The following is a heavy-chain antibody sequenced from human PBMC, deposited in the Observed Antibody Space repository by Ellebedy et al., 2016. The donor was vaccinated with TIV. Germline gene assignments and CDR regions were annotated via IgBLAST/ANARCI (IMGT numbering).Heavy chain of an antibody. D-gene: IGHD3-10*01. Sequence: MPSETLSLTCTVSGYSIRSGYYWGWIRQHPGKGLEWIGSIYYSGNTNYKSTLKSRVTISVDTSKNQFSLKLSSVTAADPAVYYCARAYGSGSHAFDIWGQGTMVTVSS. CDR1: GYSIRSGYY. CDR3: ARAYGSGSHAFDI. V-gene: IGHV4-38-2*02. CDR2: IYYSGNT. J-gene: IGHJ3*02.